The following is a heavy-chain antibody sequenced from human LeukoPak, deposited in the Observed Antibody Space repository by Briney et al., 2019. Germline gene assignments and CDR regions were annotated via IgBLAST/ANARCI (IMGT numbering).Heavy chain of an antibody. CDR3: ARQQSQWPGRYFDY. V-gene: IGHV4-39*01. Sequence: TSETLSLTCTVSGGSISSSSYYWGWIRQPPGKGLEWIASIYYSGSTYYNPSLKSRVTISVDTSKNQFSLKLSSVTAADTAVYYCARQQSQWPGRYFDYWGQGTLVTVSS. D-gene: IGHD6-19*01. CDR1: GGSISSSSYY. J-gene: IGHJ4*02. CDR2: IYYSGST.